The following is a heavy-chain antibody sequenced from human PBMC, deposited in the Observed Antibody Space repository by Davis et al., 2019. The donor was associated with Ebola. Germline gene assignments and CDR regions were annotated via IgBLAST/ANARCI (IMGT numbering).Heavy chain of an antibody. CDR2: ISGSGGST. D-gene: IGHD5-24*01. Sequence: LSLTCAASGFTFSSYAMSWVRQAPGKGLEWVSAISGSGGSTYYADSVKGRFTISRDNSKNTLYLQMNSLRAEDTAVYYCAKASVRWYYFDYWGQGTLVTVSS. CDR3: AKASVRWYYFDY. V-gene: IGHV3-23*01. J-gene: IGHJ4*02. CDR1: GFTFSSYA.